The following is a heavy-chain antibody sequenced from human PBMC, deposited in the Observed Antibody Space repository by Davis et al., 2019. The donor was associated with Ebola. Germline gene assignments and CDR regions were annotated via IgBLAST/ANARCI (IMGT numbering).Heavy chain of an antibody. Sequence: PSETLSLTCTVSGGSISSSSYYWSWIRQPPGKGLEWIGYIYYSGSTNYNPSLKSRVTISVDTSKNQFSLKLSSVTAADTAVYYCARGAYGGKDYFDYWGQGTLVTVSS. D-gene: IGHD4-23*01. CDR2: IYYSGST. V-gene: IGHV4-61*01. CDR1: GGSISSSSYY. J-gene: IGHJ4*02. CDR3: ARGAYGGKDYFDY.